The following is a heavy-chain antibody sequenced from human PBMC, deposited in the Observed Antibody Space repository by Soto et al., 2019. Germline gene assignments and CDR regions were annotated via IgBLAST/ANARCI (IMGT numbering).Heavy chain of an antibody. Sequence: GGSLRLSCAASGFTFSSYGMYWVRQAPGEGLEWVAAISYDGSNKYHADSVKGRFTISRDNSKNTVYLQMNSLRAEDTAVYYCAKDIVRYTYGACDYWGQGALVTVSS. D-gene: IGHD5-18*01. J-gene: IGHJ4*02. CDR2: ISYDGSNK. V-gene: IGHV3-30*18. CDR3: AKDIVRYTYGACDY. CDR1: GFTFSSYG.